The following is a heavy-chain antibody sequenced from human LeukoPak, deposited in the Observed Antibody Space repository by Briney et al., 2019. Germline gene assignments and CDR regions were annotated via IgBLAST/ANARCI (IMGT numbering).Heavy chain of an antibody. CDR2: ISYDGSNK. CDR1: GFTFSSYG. D-gene: IGHD1-26*01. V-gene: IGHV3-30*03. CDR3: ARDWEGGFDY. J-gene: IGHJ4*02. Sequence: GGSLRLSCAASGFTFSSYGIHWVRQAPGKGLEWVALISYDGSNKHYADSVKGRFTISRDNSKNTLYLQVNSLRVEDTAMYYCARDWEGGFDYWGQGTLVTVSS.